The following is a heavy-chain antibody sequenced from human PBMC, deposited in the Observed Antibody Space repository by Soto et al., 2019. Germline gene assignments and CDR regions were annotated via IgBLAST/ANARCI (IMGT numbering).Heavy chain of an antibody. V-gene: IGHV4-31*03. J-gene: IGHJ4*02. CDR2: IHYSGST. CDR3: ARRGSGTYIFDL. Sequence: QVQLQESGPGLVKPSQTLSFTCTVSGVSIISDGYYWSWIRQYPWKGLEWIGYIHYSGSTYSNLSLKSRITMSVDTSKNQFSLKLNSVTASDTAVYYCARRGSGTYIFDLWGQATLVTVSS. CDR1: GVSIISDGYY. D-gene: IGHD3-10*01.